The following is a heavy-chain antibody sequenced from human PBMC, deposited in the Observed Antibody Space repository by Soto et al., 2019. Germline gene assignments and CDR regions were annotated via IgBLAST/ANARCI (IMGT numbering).Heavy chain of an antibody. CDR1: GYTFTSYA. D-gene: IGHD2-2*01. Sequence: QVQLVQPGAEEKKPGASVKVSCKASGYTFTSYAMHWVRQAPGQRLEWMGWINAGNGNTKYSQKFQGRVTSASTAYMELSSLRSEDTAVYYCARSPSLFIDYWGQGTLVTVSS. J-gene: IGHJ4*02. V-gene: IGHV1-3*05. CDR2: INAGNGNT. CDR3: ARSPSLFIDY.